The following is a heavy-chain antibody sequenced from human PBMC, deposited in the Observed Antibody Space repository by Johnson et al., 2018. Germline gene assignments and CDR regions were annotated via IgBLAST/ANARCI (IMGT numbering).Heavy chain of an antibody. CDR3: GRAGIRAAAGTLDAFDI. Sequence: QVQLVQSGAEVKKPGSSVKVACKASGGTFSSYAISWVRQAPGQGLEWMGRIIPILGIANYAQKFQGRVTITADESTSTAYMELSSLRSEDTAVYYCGRAGIRAAAGTLDAFDIWGQGTMVTVSS. D-gene: IGHD6-13*01. J-gene: IGHJ3*02. V-gene: IGHV1-69*09. CDR2: IIPILGIA. CDR1: GGTFSSYA.